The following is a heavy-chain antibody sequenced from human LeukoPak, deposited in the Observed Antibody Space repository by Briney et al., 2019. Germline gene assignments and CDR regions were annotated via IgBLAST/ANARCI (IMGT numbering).Heavy chain of an antibody. D-gene: IGHD2-21*02. V-gene: IGHV4-34*01. Sequence: KSSETLSLTCAVYGGSFSGYYWSWIRQPPGKGLEWIGEINHSGSTNYNPSLKSRVTISVDTSKNQFSLKLSSVTAADTAVYYCARQGVATAIDYWGQGTLVTVSS. CDR3: ARQGVATAIDY. CDR2: INHSGST. CDR1: GGSFSGYY. J-gene: IGHJ4*02.